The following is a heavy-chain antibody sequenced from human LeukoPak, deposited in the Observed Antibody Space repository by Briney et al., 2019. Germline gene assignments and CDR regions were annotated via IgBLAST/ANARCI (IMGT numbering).Heavy chain of an antibody. CDR1: GFTFGSYG. CDR2: ISSSSSYI. Sequence: GGSLRLSCVASGFTFGSYGLHWVRQAPGKGLEWVSSISSSSSYIYYADSVKGRFTISRDNAKNSLYLQMNSLRAEDTAVYYCARDRNDILTGYTTFDIWGQGTMVTVSS. J-gene: IGHJ3*02. CDR3: ARDRNDILTGYTTFDI. D-gene: IGHD3-9*01. V-gene: IGHV3-21*01.